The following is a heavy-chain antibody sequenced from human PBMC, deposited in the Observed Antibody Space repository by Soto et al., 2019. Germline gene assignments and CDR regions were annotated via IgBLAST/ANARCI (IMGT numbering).Heavy chain of an antibody. V-gene: IGHV4-31*03. CDR3: AREWAPEMATNYFDY. D-gene: IGHD5-12*01. Sequence: NPSETLSLTCTVSGGSISSGGYYWSWIRQHPGKGLEWIGYIYYSGSTYYNPSLKSRVTISVDTSKNQFSLKLSSVTAADTAVYYCAREWAPEMATNYFDYWGQGTLVTVSS. CDR2: IYYSGST. J-gene: IGHJ4*02. CDR1: GGSISSGGYY.